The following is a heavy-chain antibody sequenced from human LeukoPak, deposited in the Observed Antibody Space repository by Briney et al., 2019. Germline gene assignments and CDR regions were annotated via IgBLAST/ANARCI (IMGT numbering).Heavy chain of an antibody. CDR1: GYSISSSYY. CDR3: ARSRGRLAQLDY. V-gene: IGHV4-38-2*02. Sequence: SETLSLTCTVSGYSISSSYYWDWIRQPPERGLEWIGSIYYGGSTYYKPSLKSRVTISIDTSKNQFSLKLRSVTAADTAVYYCARSRGRLAQLDYWGQGTLVTVSS. J-gene: IGHJ4*02. CDR2: IYYGGST. D-gene: IGHD6-25*01.